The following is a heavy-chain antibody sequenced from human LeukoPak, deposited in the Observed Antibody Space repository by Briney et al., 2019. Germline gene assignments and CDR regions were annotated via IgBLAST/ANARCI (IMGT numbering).Heavy chain of an antibody. CDR1: GFTFSRYW. Sequence: PGGSLRLSCAAPGFTFSRYWMHWVRQAPGKGLVWVARINSDGSSTNYADSVKGRFSISRDNAKNTLYLQMNSLRAEDTAVYYCTRSSESGYDYWGQGTLVTVSS. CDR2: INSDGSST. J-gene: IGHJ4*02. CDR3: TRSSESGYDY. V-gene: IGHV3-74*01. D-gene: IGHD6-25*01.